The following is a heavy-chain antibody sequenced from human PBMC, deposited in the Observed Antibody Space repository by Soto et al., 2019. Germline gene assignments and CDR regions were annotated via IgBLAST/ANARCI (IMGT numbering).Heavy chain of an antibody. D-gene: IGHD1-20*01. CDR1: GGSFSGYY. CDR3: ARRDIDNWHQGHAFGV. CDR2: INHSGST. V-gene: IGHV4-34*01. J-gene: IGHJ3*01. Sequence: PSETLSLTCAVYGGSFSGYYWSWIRQPPGKGLEWIGEINHSGSTNYNPSLKSRVTISVDTSKNQFSLKLSSVTAADTAFFYCARRDIDNWHQGHAFGVWGQGTMVTVSS.